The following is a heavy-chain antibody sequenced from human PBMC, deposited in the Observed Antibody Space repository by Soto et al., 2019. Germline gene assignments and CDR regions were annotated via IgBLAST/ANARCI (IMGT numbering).Heavy chain of an antibody. CDR1: GGSVISSTYY. CDR2: IYYSGST. Sequence: PSETLSLTCTVSGGSVISSTYYWGWIRQSPGKGLEWIGSIYYSGSTHNNPSLKSRVTMSVDTYTNQFSLKLMSVTAADTAIYYCTRHEGGAAADRPLDYWGQGTLVTVSS. CDR3: TRHEGGAAADRPLDY. V-gene: IGHV4-39*01. D-gene: IGHD6-13*01. J-gene: IGHJ4*02.